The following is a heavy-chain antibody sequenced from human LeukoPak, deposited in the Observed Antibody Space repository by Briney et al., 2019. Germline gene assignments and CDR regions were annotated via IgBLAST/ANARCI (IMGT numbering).Heavy chain of an antibody. CDR3: ARRLEYSGSKGVFDY. Sequence: PGGSLRLSCAASGFTGSSNYMSWVRQAPGKGLEWFSIIYSGGSTSYADSVKGRLTISRDNSKNTLYLQMNSLRAEGTAVYYCARRLEYSGSKGVFDYWGQGTLVTVSS. CDR1: GFTGSSNY. D-gene: IGHD1-26*01. CDR2: IYSGGST. V-gene: IGHV3-66*01. J-gene: IGHJ4*02.